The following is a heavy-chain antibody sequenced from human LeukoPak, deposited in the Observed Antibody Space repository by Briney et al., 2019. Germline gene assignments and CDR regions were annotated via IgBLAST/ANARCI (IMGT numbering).Heavy chain of an antibody. CDR2: IYSNGDT. CDR1: GFTVSSNY. J-gene: IGHJ4*02. CDR3: ARILYHYGI. Sequence: GGSLRLSCAASGFTVSSNYMSWVRQAPGKGLEWVSVIYSNGDTYYADSVKGRFTISRDNSKNTVYLQMNSLRVEDTAVYYCARILYHYGIWGLGTLVTVSS. D-gene: IGHD3-16*02. V-gene: IGHV3-53*01.